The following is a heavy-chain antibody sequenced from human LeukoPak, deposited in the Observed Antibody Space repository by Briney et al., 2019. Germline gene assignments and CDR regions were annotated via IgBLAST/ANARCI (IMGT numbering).Heavy chain of an antibody. V-gene: IGHV3-66*01. CDR2: IYSGGST. Sequence: GGSLRLSCAASGFTFSDYYMSWIRQAPGKGLEWISVIYSGGSTYYADSVKGRFTISRDNSKNTLYLQMNSLRAEDTAVYYCARDGGGGLDYWGQGTLVTVSS. D-gene: IGHD2-15*01. J-gene: IGHJ4*02. CDR1: GFTFSDYY. CDR3: ARDGGGGLDY.